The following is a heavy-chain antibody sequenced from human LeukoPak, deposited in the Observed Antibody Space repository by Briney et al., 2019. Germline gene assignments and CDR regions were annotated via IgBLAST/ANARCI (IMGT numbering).Heavy chain of an antibody. CDR2: INSDGSST. CDR1: GFTFSSYW. CDR3: AKDWVPLGITMVLGSSQNY. J-gene: IGHJ4*02. Sequence: GGSLRLACAASGFTFSSYWMHWVRQAPGKGLVWVSRINSDGSSTSYADSVKGRFTISRDNAKNTLYLQMNSLRAEDTAVYYCAKDWVPLGITMVLGSSQNYWGQGTLVTVSS. V-gene: IGHV3-74*01. D-gene: IGHD3-10*01.